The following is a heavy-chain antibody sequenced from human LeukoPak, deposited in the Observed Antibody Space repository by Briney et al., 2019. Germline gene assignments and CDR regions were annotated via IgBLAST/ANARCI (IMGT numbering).Heavy chain of an antibody. CDR3: ARSTYYYDSSGYFVGYFQH. CDR2: IYYSGST. V-gene: IGHV4-59*01. J-gene: IGHJ1*01. CDR1: GGSISSYY. D-gene: IGHD3-22*01. Sequence: SETLSLTCTVSGGSISSYYWSWIRQPPGKGLEWIGYIYYSGSTNYNPSLKSRVTISVDTSKNQFSLKLNSVTAADTAVYYCARSTYYYDSSGYFVGYFQHWGQGTLVTVSS.